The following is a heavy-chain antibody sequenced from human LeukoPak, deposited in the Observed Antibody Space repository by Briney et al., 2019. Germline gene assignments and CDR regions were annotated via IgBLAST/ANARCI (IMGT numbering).Heavy chain of an antibody. CDR2: IIPIFGTA. CDR1: GGTFSSYA. Sequence: SVKVSCKASGGTFSSYAISWVRQAPGQGLERMGGIIPIFGTANYAQKFQGRVTITADESTSTAYMELSSLRSEDTAVYYCAREGAYCSSTSCPQAWFDPWGQGTLVTVSS. CDR3: AREGAYCSSTSCPQAWFDP. J-gene: IGHJ5*02. V-gene: IGHV1-69*01. D-gene: IGHD2-2*01.